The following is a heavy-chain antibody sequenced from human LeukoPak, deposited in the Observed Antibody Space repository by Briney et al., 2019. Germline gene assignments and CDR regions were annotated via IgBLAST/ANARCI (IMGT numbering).Heavy chain of an antibody. J-gene: IGHJ4*02. CDR2: IHYSGRT. V-gene: IGHV4-61*01. Sequence: SETLSLTCTVSGGSISSSSYYWSWIRQPPGKGLEWLGSIHYSGRTNSNPSLKSRVSTSIDTSKNQISLNLSSMTAADMAVYYCAALHPLSSKPPDWGQGTLVTVSS. CDR3: AALHPLSSKPPD. CDR1: GGSISSSSYY.